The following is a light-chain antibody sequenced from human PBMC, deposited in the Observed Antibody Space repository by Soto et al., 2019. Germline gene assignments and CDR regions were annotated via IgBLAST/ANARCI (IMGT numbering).Light chain of an antibody. CDR1: GGSIASNY. CDR3: QSYGTTNQV. V-gene: IGLV6-57*02. CDR2: ENN. Sequence: NFMLTQPHSVSESPGKTVTISCTGSGGSIASNYVQWYQQRPGSAPTTVISENNQRPSGVPDRFSGSIDSSSNSASLTISGLKTEDEADYYCQSYGTTNQVFGGGTKVTVL. J-gene: IGLJ3*02.